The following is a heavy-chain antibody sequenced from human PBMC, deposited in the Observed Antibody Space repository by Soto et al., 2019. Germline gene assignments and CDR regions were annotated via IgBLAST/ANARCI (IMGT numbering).Heavy chain of an antibody. CDR1: GYSFTDYH. CDR3: ARGDSTDCSNGACSFFYNHDMDV. J-gene: IGHJ6*02. V-gene: IGHV1-2*04. D-gene: IGHD2-8*01. CDR2: INPKSGGT. Sequence: ASVKVSCKASGYSFTDYHIHWVRQAPGQGLEWLGRINPKSGGTSTTQKFQGWVTMTTDTSISTASMELTRLTSDDTAIYYCARGDSTDCSNGACSFFYNHDMDVWGQGTTVTVSS.